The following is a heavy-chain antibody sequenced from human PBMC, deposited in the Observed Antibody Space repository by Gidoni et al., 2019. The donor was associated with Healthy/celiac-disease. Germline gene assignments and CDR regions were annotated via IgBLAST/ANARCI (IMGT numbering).Heavy chain of an antibody. J-gene: IGHJ6*02. Sequence: QVQLVESGGGVVQPGRSLRLSCAASGFTFRCYCMHWVRQAPGKGLEWVAVISHEGSNKYYADSVKGRFTISRDNSKNTLYLQMNSLRAEDTAVYYCARDRERWLQFYYYYGMDVWGQGTTVTVSS. CDR1: GFTFRCYC. V-gene: IGHV3-30*03. CDR3: ARDRERWLQFYYYYGMDV. D-gene: IGHD5-12*01. CDR2: ISHEGSNK.